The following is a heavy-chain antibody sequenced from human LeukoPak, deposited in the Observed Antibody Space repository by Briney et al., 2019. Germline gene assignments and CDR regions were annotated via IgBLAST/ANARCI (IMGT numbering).Heavy chain of an antibody. D-gene: IGHD1-26*01. J-gene: IGHJ4*02. CDR3: ARGSAGATLDY. CDR2: INHSGST. CDR1: GGSFSGRY. Sequence: SETLSLTCTVYGGSFSGRYWSWIRRPPGRGLEWVGEINHSGSTNYNPSLKSRVTISVDTSKNQFSLKLNSVTAADTAVYYCARGSAGATLDYWGQGALVTVSS. V-gene: IGHV4-34*01.